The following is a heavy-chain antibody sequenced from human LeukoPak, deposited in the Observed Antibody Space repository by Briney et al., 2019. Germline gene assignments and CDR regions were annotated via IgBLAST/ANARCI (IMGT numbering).Heavy chain of an antibody. J-gene: IGHJ3*02. CDR2: ISAYNGNT. CDR3: ARGYSSSPHDAFDI. V-gene: IGHV1-18*01. CDR1: GCTFTSYG. Sequence: ASVKVSCKASGCTFTSYGISWVRQAPGQGLEWMGWISAYNGNTNYAQKLQGRVTMTTDTSTSTAYMELRSLRSDDAAVYYCARGYSSSPHDAFDIWGQGTMVTVSS. D-gene: IGHD6-13*01.